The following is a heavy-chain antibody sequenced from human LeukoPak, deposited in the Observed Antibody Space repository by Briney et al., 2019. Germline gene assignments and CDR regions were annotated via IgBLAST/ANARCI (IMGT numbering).Heavy chain of an antibody. CDR2: ISYDGRNK. D-gene: IGHD5-24*01. V-gene: IGHV3-30*04. CDR1: GFTFSSYA. J-gene: IGHJ4*02. Sequence: GGSLRLSCAASGFTFSSYAMHWVRQAPGKGLEWVAVISYDGRNKYYADSVKGRFTISRDNSKNTLYLQMNSLRAEDTAVYYGARDFWEMATMSSLIDYWGQGTRVTVSS. CDR3: ARDFWEMATMSSLIDY.